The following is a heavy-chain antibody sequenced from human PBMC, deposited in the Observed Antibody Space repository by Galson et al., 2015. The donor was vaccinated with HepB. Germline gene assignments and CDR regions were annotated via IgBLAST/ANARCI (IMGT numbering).Heavy chain of an antibody. CDR2: INPSGGST. Sequence: SVKVSCKASGYTFTSYAMHWVRQAPGQGLEWMGIINPSGGSTSYAQKFQDRVTMTRDTSASTAYVELSSLRSEDTAVYYCARVYCSSTSCQYYFDYWGQGTQVTVSS. V-gene: IGHV1-46*01. D-gene: IGHD2-2*01. J-gene: IGHJ4*02. CDR1: GYTFTSYA. CDR3: ARVYCSSTSCQYYFDY.